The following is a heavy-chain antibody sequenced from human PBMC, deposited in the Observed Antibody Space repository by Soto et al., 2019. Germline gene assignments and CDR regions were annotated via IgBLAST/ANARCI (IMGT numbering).Heavy chain of an antibody. J-gene: IGHJ4*02. CDR2: ISYDGSNK. D-gene: IGHD5-12*01. V-gene: IGHV3-30*18. CDR1: GFTFSSYG. CDR3: AKEVGGYEID. Sequence: QVQLVESGGGVVQPGRSLRLSCAASGFTFSSYGMHWVRQAPGKGLEWVAVISYDGSNKYYADSVKGRFTISRDNSKNTLYLQMNSLRAEDTAGYYCAKEVGGYEIDWGQGTLVTVSS.